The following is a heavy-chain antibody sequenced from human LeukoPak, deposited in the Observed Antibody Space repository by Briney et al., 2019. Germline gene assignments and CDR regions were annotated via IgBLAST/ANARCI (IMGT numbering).Heavy chain of an antibody. CDR2: INPSGGST. CDR3: ARLRGIPSTTVTTSDY. D-gene: IGHD4-17*01. V-gene: IGHV1-46*01. Sequence: GASVKVSCKASGYTFTSYYMHWVRQAPGRGLEWMGIINPSGGSTSYAQKFQGRVTMTRDMSTSTVYMELSSLRSEDTAVYYCARLRGIPSTTVTTSDYWGQGTLVTVSS. CDR1: GYTFTSYY. J-gene: IGHJ4*02.